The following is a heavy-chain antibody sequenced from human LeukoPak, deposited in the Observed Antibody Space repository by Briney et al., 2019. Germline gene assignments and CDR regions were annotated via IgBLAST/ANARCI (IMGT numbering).Heavy chain of an antibody. J-gene: IGHJ4*02. V-gene: IGHV3-33*05. CDR3: ARESYGSGSFDY. CDR2: ISYDGGNK. CDR1: GFTFSNFN. D-gene: IGHD3-10*01. Sequence: QPGGSLRLSCAASGFTFSNFNMHWVRQAPGKGLEWLAYISYDGGNKYYADSVKGRFAISRDNSKNTLYLEMNSLRAEDTAVYYCARESYGSGSFDYWGQGTLVTVSS.